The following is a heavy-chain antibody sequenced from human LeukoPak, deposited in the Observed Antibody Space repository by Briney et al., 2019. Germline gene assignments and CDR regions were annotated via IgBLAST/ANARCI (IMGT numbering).Heavy chain of an antibody. CDR1: GLTFNSYS. CDR2: ISSSSSYI. J-gene: IGHJ4*02. V-gene: IGHV3-21*01. Sequence: GGSLRLSCAASGLTFNSYSMNWVRQAPGKGLEWVSSISSSSSYIYYADSVKGRFTISGDNAKNSLYLQMNSLRAEDTAVYYCARARGYCSGGSCFSYVPYYFDYWGQGALVTVSS. CDR3: ARARGYCSGGSCFSYVPYYFDY. D-gene: IGHD2-15*01.